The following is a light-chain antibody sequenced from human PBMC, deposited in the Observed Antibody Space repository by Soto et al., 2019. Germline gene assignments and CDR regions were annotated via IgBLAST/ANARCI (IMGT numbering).Light chain of an antibody. CDR2: DAS. CDR1: QGIGNY. V-gene: IGKV1-27*01. Sequence: DIQMTQSPSSLSASVGDRVTITSRASQGIGNYLAWYQQKPGKVPKVLIYDASTLQSGVPSRFSGSGSGTDFTLTISSLQPEDVATYYCQRLNDVPRTFGQGTKVEV. J-gene: IGKJ1*01. CDR3: QRLNDVPRT.